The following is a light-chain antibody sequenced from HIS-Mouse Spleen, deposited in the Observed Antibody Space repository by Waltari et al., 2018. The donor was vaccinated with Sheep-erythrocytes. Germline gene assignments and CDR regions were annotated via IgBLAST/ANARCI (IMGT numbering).Light chain of an antibody. CDR3: AAWDDSLSGNWV. Sequence: GQRVTISCSGSSSNIGSNYVYWYQQLPGTAPKLLIYRNNQRPSGVPDRVSGSKSGTSASLAIGGLRSEDEADYYCAAWDDSLSGNWVFGGGTKLTVL. CDR2: RNN. V-gene: IGLV1-47*01. CDR1: SSNIGSNY. J-gene: IGLJ3*02.